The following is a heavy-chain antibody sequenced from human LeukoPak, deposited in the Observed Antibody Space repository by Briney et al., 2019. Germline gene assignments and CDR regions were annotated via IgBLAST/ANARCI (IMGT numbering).Heavy chain of an antibody. D-gene: IGHD6-13*01. Sequence: ASVKVSCKASGYTFTSYDINWVRQATGQGLEWMGWMNPNSGNTGYAQKFQGRVTITRNTSISTAYMELSSLRSEDTAVYYCAGEPHSANSSSCWPFDYWGQGTLVTVSS. J-gene: IGHJ4*02. CDR2: MNPNSGNT. V-gene: IGHV1-8*03. CDR1: GYTFTSYD. CDR3: AGEPHSANSSSCWPFDY.